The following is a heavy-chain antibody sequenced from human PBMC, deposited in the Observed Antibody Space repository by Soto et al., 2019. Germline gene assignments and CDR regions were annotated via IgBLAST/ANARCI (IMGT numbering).Heavy chain of an antibody. J-gene: IGHJ6*01. Sequence: QVQLVQSGAEVKKPGASVKVSCKASGHTFTNYPISWVRQAPGQGLEWMGRISTYNGNTNYAQKFQGRVTMTTDTATSKGYRELRNLKSDGMAVDYCARVYSLVIVVMYDWGQGSTVTVSS. CDR3: ARVYSLVIVVMYD. V-gene: IGHV1-18*03. CDR2: ISTYNGNT. CDR1: GHTFTNYP. D-gene: IGHD2-21*01.